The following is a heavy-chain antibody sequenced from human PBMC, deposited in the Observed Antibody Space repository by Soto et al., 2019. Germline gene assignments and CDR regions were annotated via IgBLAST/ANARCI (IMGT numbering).Heavy chain of an antibody. CDR2: IYYSGST. CDR1: GGSISSGDYY. D-gene: IGHD5-18*01. CDR3: ARGIQLWFPGADY. Sequence: SETLSLTCTVSGGSISSGDYYWSWIRQPPGKGLEWIGYIYYSGSTYYNPSLKSRVTISVDTSKNQFSLKLSSVTAADTAVYCCARGIQLWFPGADYWGQGTLVTVSS. V-gene: IGHV4-30-4*01. J-gene: IGHJ4*02.